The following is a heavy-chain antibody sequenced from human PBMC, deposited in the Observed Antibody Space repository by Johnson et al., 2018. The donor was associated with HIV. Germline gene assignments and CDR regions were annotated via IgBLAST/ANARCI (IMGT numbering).Heavy chain of an antibody. J-gene: IGHJ3*02. V-gene: IGHV3-30-3*01. D-gene: IGHD6-19*01. CDR2: ISYDGSNK. Sequence: QVQLVESGGGVVQPGRSLRLSCAASGFTFSSYAMHWVRQAPGKGLEWVAVISYDGSNKYYADSVKGRLTISRDNSKNTLYLQMNSLRAEDTAVYYCAKDASYSSGWYYAFDIWGQGTMVTVSS. CDR3: AKDASYSSGWYYAFDI. CDR1: GFTFSSYA.